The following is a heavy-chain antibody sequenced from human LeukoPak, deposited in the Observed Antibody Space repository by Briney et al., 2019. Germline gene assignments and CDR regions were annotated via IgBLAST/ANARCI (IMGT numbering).Heavy chain of an antibody. V-gene: IGHV1-46*01. D-gene: IGHD6-6*01. CDR2: INPTGGST. Sequence: ASVKVSCKASGYTFPSYFMHWVRQAPGQGLEWMGIINPTGGSTTYAQKFQGRVTMTRDTSTSTVYMELSSLRSDDTAVYYCARTAARRFDYWGQGTLVAVSS. CDR1: GYTFPSYF. CDR3: ARTAARRFDY. J-gene: IGHJ4*02.